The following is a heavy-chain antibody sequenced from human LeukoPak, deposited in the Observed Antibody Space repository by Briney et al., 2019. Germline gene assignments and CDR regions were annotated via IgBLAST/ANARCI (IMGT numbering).Heavy chain of an antibody. J-gene: IGHJ4*02. Sequence: GGSLRLSCAASGFTFSSYAMSWVRQAPGKGLEWFSAISGSGGSTYYADSVKGRFTIFSSRDNSKNTLYLQMNSLRAEDTAVYYCAKGGFYWNDAFDYWGQGTLVSVSS. CDR2: ISGSGGST. V-gene: IGHV3-23*01. D-gene: IGHD1-1*01. CDR1: GFTFSSYA. CDR3: AKGGFYWNDAFDY.